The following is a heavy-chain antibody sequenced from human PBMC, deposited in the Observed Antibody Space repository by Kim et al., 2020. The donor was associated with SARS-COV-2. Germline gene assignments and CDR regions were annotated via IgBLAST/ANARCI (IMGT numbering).Heavy chain of an antibody. CDR3: AAGGVVVVAATLRGDYGMDV. J-gene: IGHJ6*02. V-gene: IGHV1-69*13. D-gene: IGHD2-15*01. CDR1: GGTFSSYA. CDR2: IIPIFGTA. Sequence: SVKVSCKASGGTFSSYAISWVRQAPGQGLEWMGGIIPIFGTANYAQKFQGRVTITADESTSTAYMELSSLRSEDTAVYYCAAGGVVVVAATLRGDYGMDVWGQGTTVTVSS.